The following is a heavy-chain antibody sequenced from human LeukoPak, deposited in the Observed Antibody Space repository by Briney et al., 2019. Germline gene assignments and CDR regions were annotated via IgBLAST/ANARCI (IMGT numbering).Heavy chain of an antibody. V-gene: IGHV1-18*01. CDR2: ISAYNGNT. CDR3: ARDHHCTNGVCYTNYGMDV. J-gene: IGHJ6*02. CDR1: GYTFTIYG. D-gene: IGHD2-8*01. Sequence: ASVTVSFKASGYTFTIYGISWVRQAPGQGLEGMGWISAYNGNTNYTQKLQGRVTMTTDTSTSTAYMELRSLRSDDTAVYYCARDHHCTNGVCYTNYGMDVWGQGTTVTVSS.